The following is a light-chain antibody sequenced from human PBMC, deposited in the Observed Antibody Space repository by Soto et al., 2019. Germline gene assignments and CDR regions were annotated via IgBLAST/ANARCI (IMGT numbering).Light chain of an antibody. J-gene: IGLJ1*01. CDR2: EVS. Sequence: QSVLTQPASVSGSPGQSITISCTGTSSDVGGYNYVSWYQQHPGKAPKLMIYEVSNRPSGVSNRFSGSKSGNTASLTISGLQAEDEDDYSCSSYTGSSTLYVFGTGTKLTVL. CDR1: SSDVGGYNY. V-gene: IGLV2-14*01. CDR3: SSYTGSSTLYV.